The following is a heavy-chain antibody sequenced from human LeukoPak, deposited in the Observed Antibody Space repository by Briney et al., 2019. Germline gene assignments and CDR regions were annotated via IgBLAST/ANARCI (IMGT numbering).Heavy chain of an antibody. Sequence: ASVKVSCKASRYTFTGYYMHWVRQAPGQGLEWMGWINPNSGVTDYAQKLQGRVTMTTDTSTSTAYMELRSLRSDDTAVYYCAKEAWVAAASGWFDPWGQGTLVTVSS. D-gene: IGHD6-13*01. J-gene: IGHJ5*02. CDR2: INPNSGVT. V-gene: IGHV1-2*02. CDR1: RYTFTGYY. CDR3: AKEAWVAAASGWFDP.